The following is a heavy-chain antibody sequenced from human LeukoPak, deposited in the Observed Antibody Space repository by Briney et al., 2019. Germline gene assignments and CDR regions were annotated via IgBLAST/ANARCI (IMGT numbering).Heavy chain of an antibody. CDR2: IYYSGST. D-gene: IGHD5-12*01. CDR3: ASYDRGAFDI. V-gene: IGHV4-38-2*02. Sequence: PSETLSLTCTVSGYSISSGYYWGWIRQPPGKGLEWIGSIYYSGSTYYNPSLKSRVTISVDTSKNQFSLKLSSVTAADTAVYYCASYDRGAFDIWGQGTMVTVSS. CDR1: GYSISSGYY. J-gene: IGHJ3*02.